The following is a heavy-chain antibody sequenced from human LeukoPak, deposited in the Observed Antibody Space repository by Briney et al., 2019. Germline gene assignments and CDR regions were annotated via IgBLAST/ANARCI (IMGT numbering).Heavy chain of an antibody. V-gene: IGHV3-23*01. CDR2: ISGSGGST. Sequence: GGSLRLSCAASGFTFSSYAMSWVRQAPGKGLEWVSAISGSGGSTYYADSVKGRVTIFRDNSKNTLYLKKNSLRAEDTAVYYCAKDPGSGWNGGIFDYWGHGTLVTVSS. D-gene: IGHD6-19*01. J-gene: IGHJ4*01. CDR3: AKDPGSGWNGGIFDY. CDR1: GFTFSSYA.